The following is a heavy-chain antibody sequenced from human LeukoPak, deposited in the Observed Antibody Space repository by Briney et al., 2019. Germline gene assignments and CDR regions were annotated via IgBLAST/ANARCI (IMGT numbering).Heavy chain of an antibody. J-gene: IGHJ4*02. D-gene: IGHD6-13*01. Sequence: PSETLSLICTVSGGSISSSSYYWGWIRQPPGKGLEWIGSIYYSGSTYYNPSLKSRVTISVDTSKNQLSLKLSSVTAADTAVYYCARLIVAAAVDYWGQGTLVTVSS. CDR2: IYYSGST. V-gene: IGHV4-39*01. CDR1: GGSISSSSYY. CDR3: ARLIVAAAVDY.